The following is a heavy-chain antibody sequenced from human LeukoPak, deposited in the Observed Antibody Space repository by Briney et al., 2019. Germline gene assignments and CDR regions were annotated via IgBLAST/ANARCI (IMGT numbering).Heavy chain of an antibody. CDR2: IYSGGGT. Sequence: GGSLRLSCAASGFTVSSYYMSWVRQAPGKGLECVSVIYSGGGTYYADSVKGRFTISRHNSKNTLYLQMNSLRVEDTAVYYCARDPRTTGKSNYGMDVWGQGTTVTVSS. CDR3: ARDPRTTGKSNYGMDV. J-gene: IGHJ6*02. D-gene: IGHD4-17*01. V-gene: IGHV3-53*01. CDR1: GFTVSSYY.